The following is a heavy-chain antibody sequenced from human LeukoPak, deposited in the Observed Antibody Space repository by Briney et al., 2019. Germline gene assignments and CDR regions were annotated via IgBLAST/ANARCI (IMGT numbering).Heavy chain of an antibody. CDR1: GFTFSNYA. J-gene: IGHJ3*02. Sequence: GGSLRLSCAASGFTFSNYAMHWVRQAPGKGLEWVAVIFYDGSTKYYADSVKGRFTISRDNSKNTLYLQMNSLRAEDTAVYYCARARSSYGYGDAFDIWGQGTMVTVSS. D-gene: IGHD5-18*01. CDR3: ARARSSYGYGDAFDI. V-gene: IGHV3-30*04. CDR2: IFYDGSTK.